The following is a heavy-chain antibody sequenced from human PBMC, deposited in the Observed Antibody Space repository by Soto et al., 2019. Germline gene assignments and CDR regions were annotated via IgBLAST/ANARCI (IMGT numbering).Heavy chain of an antibody. CDR1: GYTFTSYD. CDR3: ARDSDILYYNWFDP. V-gene: IGHV1-8*01. J-gene: IGHJ5*02. Sequence: ASVKVSCKASGYTFTSYDINWVRHATGQGLEWMGWMNPNSGNTGYAQKFQGRVTMTRNTSISTAYMELSSLRSEDTAVYYCARDSDILYYNWFDPWGQGTLVTVSS. CDR2: MNPNSGNT. D-gene: IGHD3-9*01.